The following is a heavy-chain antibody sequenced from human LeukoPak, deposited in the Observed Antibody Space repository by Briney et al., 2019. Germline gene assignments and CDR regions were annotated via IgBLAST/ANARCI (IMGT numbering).Heavy chain of an antibody. CDR1: GGSTSSYY. D-gene: IGHD3-10*01. Sequence: SESLSLTCAVSGGSTSSYYSSRVPDPPREGVEWSGYIFYSGGTNYTTSLKRRVTLSVDTSKKQFSLRLSSVTAADTAVYYCARGSGDDGSGSYYQYFEHWGQGTLVTVSS. CDR2: IFYSGGT. CDR3: ARGSGDDGSGSYYQYFEH. J-gene: IGHJ1*01. V-gene: IGHV4-59*08.